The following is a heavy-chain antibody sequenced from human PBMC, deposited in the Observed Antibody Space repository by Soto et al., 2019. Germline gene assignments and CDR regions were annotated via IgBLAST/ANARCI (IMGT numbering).Heavy chain of an antibody. V-gene: IGHV4-34*01. Sequence: SDTLSLTCAVYGGSFSGYYWSWIRQPPGRGLEWIGEMYHSGSTSYNPCLKSRVTISVDTCKNQFSLKLSSVTAADTAVYYCARSRHYYVSGSYYFHYYYYGMDGLGQGTTVTASS. D-gene: IGHD3-10*01. J-gene: IGHJ6*01. CDR2: MYHSGST. CDR3: ARSRHYYVSGSYYFHYYYYGMDG. CDR1: GGSFSGYY.